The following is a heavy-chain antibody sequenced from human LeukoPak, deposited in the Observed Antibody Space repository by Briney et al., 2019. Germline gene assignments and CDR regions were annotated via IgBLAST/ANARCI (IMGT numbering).Heavy chain of an antibody. J-gene: IGHJ5*02. CDR2: INLSGGTT. V-gene: IGHV1-46*01. CDR1: GYTFTSYY. D-gene: IGHD4/OR15-4a*01. CDR3: ASSDVWWPPLT. Sequence: ASVKVSCKASGYTFTSYYMHWVRQAPGQGLEWMGIINLSGGTTYYAQKFQGRVTMTNDMSTSTVYMELSSLRAEDTAVYYCASSDVWWPPLTWGQGTLVTVSS.